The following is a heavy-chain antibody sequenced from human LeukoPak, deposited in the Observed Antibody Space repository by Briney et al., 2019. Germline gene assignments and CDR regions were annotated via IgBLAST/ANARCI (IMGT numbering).Heavy chain of an antibody. J-gene: IGHJ4*02. CDR2: ITSSRGNI. CDR3: ARVAWVDSTMVADY. V-gene: IGHV3-21*01. Sequence: GGSLRLSCAASGFIFSSYGLNWVRQAPGTGLEWVSSITSSRGNIYYGDSVRGRFTISRDNAKNSLYLQMNRLRAEDTAVYYCARVAWVDSTMVADYWGQGTLVTVSS. D-gene: IGHD5-18*01. CDR1: GFIFSSYG.